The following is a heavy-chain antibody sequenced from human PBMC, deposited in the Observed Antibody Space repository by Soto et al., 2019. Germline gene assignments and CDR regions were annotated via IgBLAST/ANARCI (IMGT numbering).Heavy chain of an antibody. CDR3: ARKVWENSDPFDM. V-gene: IGHV1-18*04. D-gene: IGHD1-26*01. Sequence: QVHLVQSGPEVKTPGASVKVSCKTSGYTFHTYNIGWARQAPGQGLEWMGWISTYSGNTDYAQKFQGRVTMTTDTPTSTPERELRRMRSDDAALYSCARKVWENSDPFDMWGQGTMVTVSS. J-gene: IGHJ3*02. CDR1: GYTFHTYN. CDR2: ISTYSGNT.